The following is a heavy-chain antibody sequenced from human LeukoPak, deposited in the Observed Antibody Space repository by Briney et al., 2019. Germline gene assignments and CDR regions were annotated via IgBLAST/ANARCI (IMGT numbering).Heavy chain of an antibody. D-gene: IGHD5-18*01. CDR2: ISYDGSNK. CDR1: GFTFSSYA. Sequence: GGSLRLSCAASGFTFSSYAMHWVRQAPGKGLEWVAVISYDGSNKYYADSVKGRFTISRDNSKNTLHLQMNSLRAEDTAVYYCARDGGYSYGSLPHYWGQGTLVTVSS. V-gene: IGHV3-30-3*01. CDR3: ARDGGYSYGSLPHY. J-gene: IGHJ4*02.